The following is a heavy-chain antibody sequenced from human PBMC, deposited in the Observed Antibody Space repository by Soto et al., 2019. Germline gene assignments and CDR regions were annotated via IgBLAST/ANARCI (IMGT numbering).Heavy chain of an antibody. Sequence: SETLSLNCTVSGGSISSGGYYWSWIRQHPGKGLEWIGYIYYSGSTYYNPSLKSRVTISVDTSKNQFSLKLSSVTAADTAVYYCARGESGYYRRPIDYWGQGTLVTVSS. CDR3: ARGESGYYRRPIDY. D-gene: IGHD3-22*01. V-gene: IGHV4-31*03. CDR1: GGSISSGGYY. CDR2: IYYSGST. J-gene: IGHJ4*02.